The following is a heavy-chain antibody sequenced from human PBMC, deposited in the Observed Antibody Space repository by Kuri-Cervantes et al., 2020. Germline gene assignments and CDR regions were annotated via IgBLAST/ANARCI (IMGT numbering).Heavy chain of an antibody. D-gene: IGHD2-15*01. CDR2: IYSGGST. CDR1: GFTFSSYW. Sequence: GESLKISCAASGFTFSSYWMSWVRQAPGKGLEWVSVIYSGGSTYYADSVKGRFTISRDNSKNTLYLQMNSLRAEDTAVYYCAREGGRGGMDVWGQGTTVTVSS. J-gene: IGHJ6*02. V-gene: IGHV3-53*01. CDR3: AREGGRGGMDV.